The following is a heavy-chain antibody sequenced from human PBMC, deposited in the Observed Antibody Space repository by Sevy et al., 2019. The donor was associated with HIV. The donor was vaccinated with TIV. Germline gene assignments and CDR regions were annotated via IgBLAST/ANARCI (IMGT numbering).Heavy chain of an antibody. CDR3: AKGASDYLYSYMDV. J-gene: IGHJ6*03. D-gene: IGHD1-26*01. CDR1: GFTFDDCT. CDR2: IAWDGGTT. V-gene: IGHV3-43*01. Sequence: GGCLRLSCAASGFTFDDCTMHWVRQVPGKGLEWVSLIAWDGGTTYYADSVKGRFTISRDNTKNSLYLQMNSLRTDDTALYYCAKGASDYLYSYMDVWGKGTTVTVSS.